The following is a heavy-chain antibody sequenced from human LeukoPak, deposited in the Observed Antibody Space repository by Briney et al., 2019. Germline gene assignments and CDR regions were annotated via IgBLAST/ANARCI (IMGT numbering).Heavy chain of an antibody. Sequence: SGTLSLTCAVSGGSINSSNWWTWVRQPPGKGLEWIGSIYHSGSTYYNPSLKSRVTISVDTSKNQFSLKLSSVTAADTAVYYCASRYVYSSSWYPFDYWGQGTLVTVSS. CDR1: GGSINSSNW. CDR3: ASRYVYSSSWYPFDY. V-gene: IGHV4-4*02. CDR2: IYHSGST. J-gene: IGHJ4*02. D-gene: IGHD6-13*01.